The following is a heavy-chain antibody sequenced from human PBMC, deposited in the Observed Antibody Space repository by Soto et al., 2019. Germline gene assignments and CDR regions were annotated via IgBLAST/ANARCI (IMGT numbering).Heavy chain of an antibody. CDR1: GGSISSYY. V-gene: IGHV4-59*08. Sequence: PPETLSLTCTVSGGSISSYYWNWIRQPPGKGLEWMGYIYYRGITNYNPALKSRVTMSVATSKNQFSLKLSSVTAADTAVYYCARANDFWSGDSPMGMDVWGQGTTVTVSS. J-gene: IGHJ6*02. CDR3: ARANDFWSGDSPMGMDV. D-gene: IGHD3-3*01. CDR2: IYYRGIT.